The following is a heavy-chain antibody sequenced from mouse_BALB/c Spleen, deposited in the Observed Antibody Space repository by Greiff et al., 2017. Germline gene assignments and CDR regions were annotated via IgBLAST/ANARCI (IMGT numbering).Heavy chain of an antibody. CDR3: ARFYYGSSWYFDV. CDR1: GFTFSSFG. J-gene: IGHJ1*01. CDR2: ISSGSSTI. V-gene: IGHV5-17*02. Sequence: EVKLVESGGGLVQPGGSRKLSCAASGFTFSSFGMHRVRQAPEKGLEWVAYISSGSSTIYYADTVKGRFTISRDNPKNTLFLQMTSLRSEDTAMYYCARFYYGSSWYFDVWGAGTTVTVSS. D-gene: IGHD1-1*01.